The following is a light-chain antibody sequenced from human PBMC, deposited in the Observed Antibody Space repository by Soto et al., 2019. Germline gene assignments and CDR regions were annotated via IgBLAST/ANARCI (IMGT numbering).Light chain of an antibody. Sequence: EIVLTQSPGTLSLSPGERATLSFMASQSVSNNYLAWYQQKPGQAPRLLILGASTRATGIPARFSGSGSGTEFTLSISSLQSEDFAVYYCKQYKEWPPFTFGQGTRLEIK. CDR3: KQYKEWPPFT. CDR2: GAS. V-gene: IGKV3-15*01. J-gene: IGKJ5*01. CDR1: QSVSNN.